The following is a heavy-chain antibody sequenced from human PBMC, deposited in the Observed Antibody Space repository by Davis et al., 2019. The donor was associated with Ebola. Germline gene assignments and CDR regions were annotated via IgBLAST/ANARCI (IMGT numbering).Heavy chain of an antibody. V-gene: IGHV4-39*02. Sequence: SETLSLTCTVSGGSITSSDYYWGWIRQSPGKGLEWIGTLYYSGITFYNPSLKSRITVSVDPSKNHFSLKLNSVTAADTAVYYCASLRQTYDSSGYSQPFDYWGQGSLVTVSS. J-gene: IGHJ4*02. CDR1: GGSITSSDYY. CDR3: ASLRQTYDSSGYSQPFDY. D-gene: IGHD3-22*01. CDR2: LYYSGIT.